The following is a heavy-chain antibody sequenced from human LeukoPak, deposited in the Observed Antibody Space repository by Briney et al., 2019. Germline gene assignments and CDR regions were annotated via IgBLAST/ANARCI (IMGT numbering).Heavy chain of an antibody. CDR2: ISLAGQT. D-gene: IGHD1-26*01. V-gene: IGHV4/OR15-8*02. J-gene: IGHJ4*02. Sequence: SETLSLTCGVSGGSISGTNCWSWVRQPPGQGLEWIGEISLAGQTNFNPSLNGRVTMSLDKSSNKLYLHLTSVTAADTATYSGSIESGPFCPFGYWGQGTLVIVSS. CDR3: SIESGPFCPFGY. CDR1: GGSISGTNC.